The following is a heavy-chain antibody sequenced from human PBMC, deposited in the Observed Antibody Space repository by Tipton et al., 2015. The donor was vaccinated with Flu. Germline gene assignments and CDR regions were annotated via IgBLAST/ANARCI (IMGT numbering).Heavy chain of an antibody. CDR3: ARDRRTYTTGDYPVRYFDF. J-gene: IGHJ4*02. CDR1: GGSINSYF. CDR2: VFYDGTT. V-gene: IGHV4-59*01. Sequence: TLSLTCTVPGGSINSYFWNWIRQPPGKGLEWIGYVFYDGTTNYNSSLKSRVTISVDTSKAQFSLKLTSVTAADTAIYYCARDRRTYTTGDYPVRYFDFWGPGTLVAVSS. D-gene: IGHD4-17*01.